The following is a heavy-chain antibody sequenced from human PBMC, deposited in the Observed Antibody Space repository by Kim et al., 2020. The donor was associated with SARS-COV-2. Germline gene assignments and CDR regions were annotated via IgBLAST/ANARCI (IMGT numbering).Heavy chain of an antibody. CDR1: GYTFSRYA. Sequence: ASVKVSCKASGYTFSRYALHLVRQAPGQRLEWMAWINLGNGNTKYSQKFQDRVTITSDISASTAYMELSSLRSEDTAVYYCARGGQLLWFRELSEHFDSWGQGTLVTVSS. CDR3: ARGGQLLWFRELSEHFDS. J-gene: IGHJ4*02. V-gene: IGHV1-3*01. D-gene: IGHD3-10*01. CDR2: INLGNGNT.